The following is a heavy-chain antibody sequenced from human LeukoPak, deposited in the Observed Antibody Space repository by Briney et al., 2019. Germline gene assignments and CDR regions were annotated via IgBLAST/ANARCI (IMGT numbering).Heavy chain of an antibody. Sequence: GGSLRLSCAASGSTFSSYSMNWVRQAPGKGLEWVSSISSSSSYIYYADSVKGRFTISRDNAKNSLYLQMNSLRAEDTAVYYCASDDILTGYPFDYWGQGTLVTVSS. V-gene: IGHV3-21*01. CDR2: ISSSSSYI. D-gene: IGHD3-9*01. CDR1: GSTFSSYS. CDR3: ASDDILTGYPFDY. J-gene: IGHJ4*02.